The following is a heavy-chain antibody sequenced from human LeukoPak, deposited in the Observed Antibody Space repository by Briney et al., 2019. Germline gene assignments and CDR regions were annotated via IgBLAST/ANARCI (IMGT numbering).Heavy chain of an antibody. CDR1: GYTFSSYW. D-gene: IGHD1-26*01. V-gene: IGHV3-7*03. CDR2: IKPDGSEK. Sequence: GASLRLSCTASGYTFSSYWMSWVRQAPGKGLEWVANIKPDGSEKDYVDTLKGRFTISRDNSKSTVYLQMNSLRAEDTAVYYCAKDEDSGSYNAGKTFDYWVQGTLVTVSS. J-gene: IGHJ4*02. CDR3: AKDEDSGSYNAGKTFDY.